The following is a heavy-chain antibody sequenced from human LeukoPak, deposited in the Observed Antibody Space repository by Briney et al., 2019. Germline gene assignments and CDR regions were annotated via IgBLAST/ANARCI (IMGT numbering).Heavy chain of an antibody. Sequence: GGSLRLSCAASGFTFSSYWMSWVRQAPGKGLEWVANIKQDGSEKYYVDSVKGRFTISRDNAKNSLYLQMNSLTAEDTAVYFFARDWSAVAAPDYFDYWGQGTLVTVSA. D-gene: IGHD6-19*01. V-gene: IGHV3-7*01. J-gene: IGHJ4*02. CDR3: ARDWSAVAAPDYFDY. CDR1: GFTFSSYW. CDR2: IKQDGSEK.